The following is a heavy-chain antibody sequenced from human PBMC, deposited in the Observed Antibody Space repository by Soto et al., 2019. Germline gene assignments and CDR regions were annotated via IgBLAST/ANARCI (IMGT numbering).Heavy chain of an antibody. CDR1: GFTFSDYY. V-gene: IGHV3-11*06. CDR2: ISSSSSYT. D-gene: IGHD3-16*01. Sequence: GGSLRLSFAASGFTFSDYYMSWIRQAPGKGLEWVSYISSSSSYTNYADSVKGRFTISRDNAKNSLYLQMNSLRAEDTAVYYCARVQAGGSPVQCFDPWGQGTLVTVSS. J-gene: IGHJ5*02. CDR3: ARVQAGGSPVQCFDP.